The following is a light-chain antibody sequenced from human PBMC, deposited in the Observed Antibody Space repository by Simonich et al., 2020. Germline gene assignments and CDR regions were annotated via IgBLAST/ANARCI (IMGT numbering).Light chain of an antibody. CDR1: VLAKKY. J-gene: IGLJ3*02. V-gene: IGLV3-27*01. Sequence: SYELTQPSSVSVSPGQTARFTCSGDVLAKKYARLFQQKPGQAPVLVIHNDSERPSGSPGRFSGSSSGTTVTLTISGAQVEDEADYYCYSAADNNRVFGGGTKLTVL. CDR2: NDS. CDR3: YSAADNNRV.